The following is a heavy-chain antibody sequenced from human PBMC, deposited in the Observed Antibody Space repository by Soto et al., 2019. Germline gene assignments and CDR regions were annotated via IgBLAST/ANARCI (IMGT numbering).Heavy chain of an antibody. J-gene: IGHJ4*02. CDR1: GFTFSDYY. Sequence: GGSLRLSCAASGFTFSDYYMSWIRQAPGKGLEWVSYISSSGSTISHADSVKGRFTISRDNAENSLYLQMNTLRAEDTAVYYCARGWGSYRLDYWGKGTLVTVSS. V-gene: IGHV3-11*01. CDR2: ISSSGSTI. CDR3: ARGWGSYRLDY. D-gene: IGHD3-16*02.